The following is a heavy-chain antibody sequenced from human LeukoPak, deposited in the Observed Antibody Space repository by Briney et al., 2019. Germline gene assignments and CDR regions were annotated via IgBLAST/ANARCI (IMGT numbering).Heavy chain of an antibody. CDR3: ARDHYDSSAYYSAY. CDR1: GYTFTGYY. D-gene: IGHD3-22*01. J-gene: IGHJ4*02. CDR2: INPNSGGT. Sequence: ASVKLSCKASGYTFTGYYMHWVRQAPGQGLEWMGWINPNSGGTNYAQKFQGWVTMTRDTSISTAYMELRSLRSDDTAVYYCARDHYDSSAYYSAYWGQGTLVTVSS. V-gene: IGHV1-2*04.